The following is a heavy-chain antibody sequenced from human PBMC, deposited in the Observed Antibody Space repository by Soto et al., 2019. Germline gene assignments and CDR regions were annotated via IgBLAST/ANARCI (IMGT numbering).Heavy chain of an antibody. CDR3: ARDLNYYDSSGYYY. D-gene: IGHD3-22*01. CDR1: GFTFSSYW. J-gene: IGHJ4*02. CDR2: IKRDGSEK. Sequence: EVQLVESGGGLVQPGGSLRLSCAASGFTFSSYWMSWVRQAPGKGLEWVANIKRDGSEKYYVDSVKGRFTISRDNAKNSLYLQMNSLRAEDTAVYYCARDLNYYDSSGYYYWGQGTLVTVSS. V-gene: IGHV3-7*03.